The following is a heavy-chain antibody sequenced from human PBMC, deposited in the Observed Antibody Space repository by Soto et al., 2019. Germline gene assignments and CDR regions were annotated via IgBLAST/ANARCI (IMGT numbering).Heavy chain of an antibody. CDR2: ISGGGGST. V-gene: IGHV3-23*01. CDR1: GFTFSSYA. CDR3: AKVGNSGSYSSFDY. D-gene: IGHD1-26*01. Sequence: GGSLRLSCVASGFTFSSYAMSWVGQAPGKGLDWVSGISGGGGSTYYADSVKGRFTISRDKSKNTLYLQMNSLRADDTAVYYCAKVGNSGSYSSFDYWGQGTLVTVSS. J-gene: IGHJ4*02.